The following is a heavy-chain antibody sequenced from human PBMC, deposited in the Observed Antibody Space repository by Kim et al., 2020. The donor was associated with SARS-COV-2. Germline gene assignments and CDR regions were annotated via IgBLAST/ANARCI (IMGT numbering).Heavy chain of an antibody. Sequence: VKGRLTISRDDSKNTAYLQMSSLKAEDTAVYYCTRVNPIAGCWYDAFDIWGQGTMVTVSS. J-gene: IGHJ3*02. CDR3: TRVNPIAGCWYDAFDI. D-gene: IGHD6-13*01. V-gene: IGHV3-73*01.